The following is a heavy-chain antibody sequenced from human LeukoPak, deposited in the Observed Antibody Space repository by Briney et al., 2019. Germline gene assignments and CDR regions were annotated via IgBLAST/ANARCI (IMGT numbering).Heavy chain of an antibody. Sequence: PGGSLRLSCAASGFTFSSYCMNWVRQAPGKGLEWVSGIINSGTYTYYGDSVKGRFTISRDNSRNTLYLQMNSLRAEDTAVYYCTKAEGFYFGYWGQGTLVTVSS. V-gene: IGHV3-23*01. J-gene: IGHJ4*02. CDR2: IINSGTYT. CDR3: TKAEGFYFGY. CDR1: GFTFSSYC.